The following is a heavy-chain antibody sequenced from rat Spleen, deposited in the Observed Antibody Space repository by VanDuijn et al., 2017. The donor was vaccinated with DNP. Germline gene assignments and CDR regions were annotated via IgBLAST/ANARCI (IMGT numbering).Heavy chain of an antibody. J-gene: IGHJ3*01. D-gene: IGHD5-1*01. V-gene: IGHV4-2*01. CDR3: VTRGTGSDNWFAY. CDR2: IKQDSTVI. CDR1: GFNFNDYW. Sequence: EVKLVESGGGLVQPGRSLKLSCAASGFNFNDYWMGWVRQAPGKGLEWMGEIKQDSTVINHNPSLRNRFTISRENAQNILYLQMNNLESEDTALYYCVTRGTGSDNWFAYWGQGTLVTVSS.